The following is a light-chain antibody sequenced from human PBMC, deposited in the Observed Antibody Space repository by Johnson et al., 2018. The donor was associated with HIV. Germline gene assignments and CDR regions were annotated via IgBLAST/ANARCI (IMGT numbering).Light chain of an antibody. J-gene: IGLJ1*01. Sequence: QSVLTQPPSVSAAPGQKVTISCSGSSSNIGRNYVSWYQQLPGTAPKLLIFDNNKRPSGIPDRLYGSKSGTSATLGITGLQTGDEADYYCGTWDSRRGVFGTGSKVTVL. V-gene: IGLV1-51*01. CDR3: GTWDSRRGV. CDR2: DNN. CDR1: SSNIGRNY.